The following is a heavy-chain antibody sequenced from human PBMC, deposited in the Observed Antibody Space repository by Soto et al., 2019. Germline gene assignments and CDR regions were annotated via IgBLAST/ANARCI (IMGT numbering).Heavy chain of an antibody. J-gene: IGHJ4*02. CDR2: IIAGNGNT. D-gene: IGHD2-2*01. CDR1: GYTFTSYA. V-gene: IGHV1-3*05. Sequence: QVQLVQSGAEEKKPGASVKVSCKASGYTFTSYAMHWVRQAPGQRLEWMGWIIAGNGNTKYSQKFQGRVTITRDTSASTAYMELSSLRSEDTAVYYCARGSGVVVTDWGQGTLVTVSS. CDR3: ARGSGVVVTD.